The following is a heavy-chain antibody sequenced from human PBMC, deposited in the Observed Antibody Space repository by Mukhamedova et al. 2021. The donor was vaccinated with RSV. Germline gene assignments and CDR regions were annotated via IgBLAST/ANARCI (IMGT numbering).Heavy chain of an antibody. CDR3: ARQDGHATYYFDF. V-gene: IGHV5-51*01. Sequence: GLEWMGIIYPGDSDTGYSPSFQGQVTISADKSISTAYLQWSSLKASDTAMYYCARQDGHATYYFDFWGQGTLVTVSS. D-gene: IGHD5-24*01. CDR2: IYPGDSDT. J-gene: IGHJ4*02.